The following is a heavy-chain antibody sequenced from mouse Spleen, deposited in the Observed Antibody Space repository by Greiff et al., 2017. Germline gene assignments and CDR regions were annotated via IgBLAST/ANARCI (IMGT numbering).Heavy chain of an antibody. Sequence: QVQLQQSGAELVRPGASVTLSCKASGYTFTDYEMHWVKQTPVHGLEWIGAIDPETGGTAYNQKFKGKAILTADKSSSTAYMELRSLTSEDSAVYYCARSSYYGSSYAMDYWGQGTSVTVSS. CDR3: ARSSYYGSSYAMDY. V-gene: IGHV1-15*01. CDR1: GYTFTDYE. J-gene: IGHJ4*01. CDR2: IDPETGGT. D-gene: IGHD1-1*01.